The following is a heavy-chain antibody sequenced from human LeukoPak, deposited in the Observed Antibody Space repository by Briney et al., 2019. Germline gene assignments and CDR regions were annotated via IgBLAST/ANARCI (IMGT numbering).Heavy chain of an antibody. CDR3: ARVRGGYCDY. J-gene: IGHJ4*02. CDR1: GFIFSSYA. D-gene: IGHD3-10*01. CDR2: ITSNGGTT. V-gene: IGHV3-64*02. Sequence: GGSLRLSCAASGFIFSSYAMHWVRQAPGKGLEYVSAITSNGGTTYYADSVKGRFNISRDNSKNTLYNQMGNLRAEDMAVYYCARVRGGYCDYWGQGTLVTVSS.